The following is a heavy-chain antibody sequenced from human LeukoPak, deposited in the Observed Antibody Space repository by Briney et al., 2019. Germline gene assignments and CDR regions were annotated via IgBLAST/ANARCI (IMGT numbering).Heavy chain of an antibody. J-gene: IGHJ3*02. CDR1: GGSISSYY. V-gene: IGHV4-59*01. CDR2: IYYSGST. Sequence: PSETLSLTCTVSGGSISSYYWSWIRQPPGKGLEWIGYIYYSGSTNYNPSLTSRVTISVDTSKNQFSLKLSSVTAADTAVYYCARRITRVVRGVIKDAFDIWGQGTMVTVSS. D-gene: IGHD3-10*01. CDR3: ARRITRVVRGVIKDAFDI.